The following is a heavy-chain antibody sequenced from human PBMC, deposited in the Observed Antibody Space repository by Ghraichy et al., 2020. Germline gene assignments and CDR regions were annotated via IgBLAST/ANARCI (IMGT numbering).Heavy chain of an antibody. V-gene: IGHV3-7*03. CDR1: GFIFKDDW. D-gene: IGHD2-2*01. CDR2: INGDGNEK. Sequence: GGSLRLSCVGSGFIFKDDWMTWVRQAPGKGLEWVANINGDGNEKYYVDSVKGRFTISRDNAKKSLHLQMTSLRDEDTDVDYCVRDANNYAEGAYWGQGSLVTVSS. CDR3: VRDANNYAEGAY. J-gene: IGHJ4*02.